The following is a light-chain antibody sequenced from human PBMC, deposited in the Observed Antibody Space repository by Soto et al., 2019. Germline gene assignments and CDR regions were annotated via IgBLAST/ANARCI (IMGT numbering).Light chain of an antibody. J-gene: IGLJ1*01. CDR1: GSDVGAYDY. CDR3: SSYTTMSTKV. V-gene: IGLV2-14*01. Sequence: QSALPQPASVSGSPGQSITISCTGTGSDVGAYDYVSWYQQHPGKPPKLIIFEVINRPSGVSSRFSDSRSGNTASLTISGLQAEDEADYYCSSYTTMSTKVFGTGTKVTVL. CDR2: EVI.